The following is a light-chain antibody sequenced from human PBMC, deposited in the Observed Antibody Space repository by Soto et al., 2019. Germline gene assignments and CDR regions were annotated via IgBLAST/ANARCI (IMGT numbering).Light chain of an antibody. CDR1: QSVSSY. Sequence: DIQMTQSPSSLSASPGERATITCRASQSVSSYLTWYQQKPGKAPRLLIYAASSLQSGVPSRFSGSGSGTDFTLTISSLQPEDFATYYCQQHYSTPPITFGQGTRLEIK. J-gene: IGKJ5*01. CDR3: QQHYSTPPIT. V-gene: IGKV1-39*01. CDR2: AAS.